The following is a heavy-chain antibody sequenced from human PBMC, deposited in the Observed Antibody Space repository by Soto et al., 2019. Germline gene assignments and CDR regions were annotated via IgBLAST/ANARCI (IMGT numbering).Heavy chain of an antibody. J-gene: IGHJ1*01. CDR2: INPNSGGT. Sequence: ASVKVSCKASGYTFTGYYMHWVRQAPGQGLEWMGWINPNSGGTNYAQKFQGWVTMTRDTSISTAYMELSRLRSDDTAVYYCARGFWQLYEYFQHWGQGTLVTVSS. CDR1: GYTFTGYY. V-gene: IGHV1-2*04. CDR3: ARGFWQLYEYFQH. D-gene: IGHD3-3*01.